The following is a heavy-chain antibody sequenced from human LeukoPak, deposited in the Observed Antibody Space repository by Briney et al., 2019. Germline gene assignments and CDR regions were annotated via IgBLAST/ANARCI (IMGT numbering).Heavy chain of an antibody. J-gene: IGHJ4*02. CDR3: ARGPFYCSSTSCFPYFDY. D-gene: IGHD2-2*01. V-gene: IGHV1-2*02. CDR1: GYTFTGYY. Sequence: GASVKVSCKASGYTFTGYYMNWVRQAPGQGLEWMGWINPNSGGTNYAQKFQGRVTMTRDTSISTAYMELSRLRSDDTAVYYCARGPFYCSSTSCFPYFDYWGQGTLVTVSS. CDR2: INPNSGGT.